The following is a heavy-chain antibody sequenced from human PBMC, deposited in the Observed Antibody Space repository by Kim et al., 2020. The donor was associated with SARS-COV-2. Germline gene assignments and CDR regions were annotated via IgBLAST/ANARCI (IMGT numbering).Heavy chain of an antibody. Sequence: GGSLRLSCAASGFTFSSYGMHWVRQAPGKGLEWVAVISYDGSNKYYADSVKGRFTISRDNSKNTLYLQMNSLRAEDTAVYYCAKVPNPFGVATYFDYWGQGTLVTVSS. V-gene: IGHV3-30*18. D-gene: IGHD5-12*01. CDR3: AKVPNPFGVATYFDY. CDR2: ISYDGSNK. CDR1: GFTFSSYG. J-gene: IGHJ4*02.